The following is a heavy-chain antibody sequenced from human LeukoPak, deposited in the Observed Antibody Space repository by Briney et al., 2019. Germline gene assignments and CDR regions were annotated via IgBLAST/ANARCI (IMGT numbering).Heavy chain of an antibody. CDR1: GGSISSSSYY. J-gene: IGHJ4*02. CDR2: IYYSGST. D-gene: IGHD3-16*01. V-gene: IGHV4-39*07. CDR3: ARARGDY. Sequence: SETLSLTCTVSGGSISSSSYYWGWIRQPPGKGLEWIGGIYYSGSTYYNPSLKSRVTISVDTSKNQFSLKLSSVTAADTAVYYCARARGDYWGQGTLVTVSS.